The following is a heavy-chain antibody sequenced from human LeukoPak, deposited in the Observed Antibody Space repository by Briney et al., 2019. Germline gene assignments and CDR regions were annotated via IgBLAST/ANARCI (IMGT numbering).Heavy chain of an antibody. CDR1: GYTFTGYY. J-gene: IGHJ4*02. Sequence: GASVKVSCKASGYTFTGYYMHWVRQAPGQGLEWMGWINPNSGGTNYAQKFQGRVTMTRDTSISTAYMELSRLRSDDTAVYYCARVGGGDIAALPFDYWGQGTLVTVSS. D-gene: IGHD6-6*01. V-gene: IGHV1-2*02. CDR3: ARVGGGDIAALPFDY. CDR2: INPNSGGT.